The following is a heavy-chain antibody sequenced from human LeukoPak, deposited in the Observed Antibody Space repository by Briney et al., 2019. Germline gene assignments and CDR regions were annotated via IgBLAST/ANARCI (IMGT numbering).Heavy chain of an antibody. Sequence: GGSLRLSCATSGFTFSNYALSWVRQAPGKGLEWVSGISDSGGGTYYVDSVKGRFSVSRDSSENTLYLQMNRLRAEDTAVYYCARVGGYGYGMDVWGQGTTVTVSS. J-gene: IGHJ6*02. D-gene: IGHD4-17*01. V-gene: IGHV3-23*01. CDR3: ARVGGYGYGMDV. CDR1: GFTFSNYA. CDR2: ISDSGGGT.